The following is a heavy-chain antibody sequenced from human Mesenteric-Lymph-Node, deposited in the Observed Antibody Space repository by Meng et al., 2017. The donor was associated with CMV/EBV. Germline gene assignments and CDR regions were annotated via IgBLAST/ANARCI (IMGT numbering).Heavy chain of an antibody. Sequence: GESLKISCAASGFTFSSYWMSWVRQAPGKGLEWVANIKQDGSEKYYVDSVKGRFTISRDNAKNSLYLQMNSLRAEDTAVYYCANLGHCSSTSCYWGQGTLVNVSS. V-gene: IGHV3-7*01. CDR3: ANLGHCSSTSCY. J-gene: IGHJ4*02. CDR1: GFTFSSYW. D-gene: IGHD2-2*01. CDR2: IKQDGSEK.